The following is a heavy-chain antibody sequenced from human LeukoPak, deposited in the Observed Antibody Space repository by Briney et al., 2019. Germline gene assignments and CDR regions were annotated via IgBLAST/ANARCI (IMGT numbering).Heavy chain of an antibody. J-gene: IGHJ4*02. V-gene: IGHV3-21*01. CDR3: ARAVTPYYYGSGTPNTPFGY. CDR2: IRSSTTYV. CDR1: GFTFSNYN. Sequence: GGSLRLSCAASGFTFSNYNMNWVRQAPGKGLEWVSSIRSSTTYVYYADSVKGRFTISRDNAKNSLYLQMNSLRAEDTAVYYCARAVTPYYYGSGTPNTPFGYWGQGTLVTVSS. D-gene: IGHD3-10*01.